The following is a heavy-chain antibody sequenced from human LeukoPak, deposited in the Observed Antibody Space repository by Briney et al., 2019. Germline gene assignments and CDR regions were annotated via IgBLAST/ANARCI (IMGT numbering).Heavy chain of an antibody. CDR1: GGTISSDIYY. CDR3: ARGNYYYCIGYSRGAFDI. J-gene: IGHJ3*02. V-gene: IGHV4-61*09. Sequence: PSESLSLTCTASGGTISSDIYYWVWNRPPAGKGLDSFVHIHSRAIYDSNPSLKRRAITSLDTSKKLFSLKLSSVTAADTAEYYCARGNYYYCIGYSRGAFDIWGQGTMVPVSS. CDR2: IHSRAIY. D-gene: IGHD3-22*01.